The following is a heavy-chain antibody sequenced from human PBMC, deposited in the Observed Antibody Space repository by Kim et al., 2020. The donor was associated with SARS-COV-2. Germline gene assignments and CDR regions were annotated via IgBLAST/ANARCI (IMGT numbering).Heavy chain of an antibody. D-gene: IGHD2-2*01. J-gene: IGHJ5*02. CDR1: GFTFSSYA. Sequence: GGSLRLSCAASGFTFSSYAMHWVRQAPGKGLEWVAVISYDGSNKYYADSVKGRFTISRDNSKNTLYLQMNSLRAEDTAVYYCATRKDVSSTSPCWFDPWGQGTLVTVSS. CDR3: ATRKDVSSTSPCWFDP. CDR2: ISYDGSNK. V-gene: IGHV3-30-3*01.